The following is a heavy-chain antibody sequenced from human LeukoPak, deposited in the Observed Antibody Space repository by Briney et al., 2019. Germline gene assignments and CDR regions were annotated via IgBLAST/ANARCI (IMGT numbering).Heavy chain of an antibody. V-gene: IGHV1-18*04. CDR2: ISAYNGNT. CDR3: AREQSLWFGELFGNWFDP. D-gene: IGHD3-10*01. Sequence: GASVKVSCKASGYTFTSYGISWVRPAPGQGLEWMGLISAYNGNTNNAQKLQGRVTMTTDTSTSTAYMELRSLRSDDTAVYYCAREQSLWFGELFGNWFDPWGQGTLVTVSS. J-gene: IGHJ5*02. CDR1: GYTFTSYG.